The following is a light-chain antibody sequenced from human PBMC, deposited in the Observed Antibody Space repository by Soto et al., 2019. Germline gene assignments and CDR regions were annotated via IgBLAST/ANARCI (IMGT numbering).Light chain of an antibody. V-gene: IGLV1-40*01. CDR3: QSYDNNLGGKVV. CDR1: SSNIGDGYD. J-gene: IGLJ2*01. CDR2: GNT. Sequence: QSVLTQPPSLSGALGQRVAISCTGTSSNIGDGYDVHWYQQIAGTAPKLLIFGNTNRPSGVPDRFSGSKSGASASLDITGLQADDEADYYCQSYDNNLGGKVVFGRGTKLTV.